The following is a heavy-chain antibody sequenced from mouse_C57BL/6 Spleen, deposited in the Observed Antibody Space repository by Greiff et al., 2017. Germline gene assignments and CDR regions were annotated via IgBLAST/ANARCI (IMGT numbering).Heavy chain of an antibody. V-gene: IGHV1-82*01. Sequence: QVQLKQSGPELVKPGASVKISCKASGYAFSSSWMNWVKQRPGKGLEWIGRIYPGDGDNNYNGKVKGKATLTADKSSSTAYLQLRSLTSEDSAVYFCARVWDDWYFDVWGTGTTVTVSS. CDR3: ARVWDDWYFDV. CDR1: GYAFSSSW. CDR2: IYPGDGDN. D-gene: IGHD4-1*01. J-gene: IGHJ1*03.